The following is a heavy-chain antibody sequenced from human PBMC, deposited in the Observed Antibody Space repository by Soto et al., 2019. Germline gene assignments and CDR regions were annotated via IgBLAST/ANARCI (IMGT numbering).Heavy chain of an antibody. D-gene: IGHD2-2*01. CDR1: GFNFNNYG. V-gene: IGHV3-33*01. CDR2: IWFNGINK. J-gene: IGHJ4*02. Sequence: VQLVESGGGVVQPGRSLRLSCAASGFNFNNYGMHWVRQAPGKGLEWVAFIWFNGINKYYAESVKGRFAISRDNSENSLCLQMDSLRVDDTGVYYCVRDGDFSTGFGKDYWGQGTLVTVSS. CDR3: VRDGDFSTGFGKDY.